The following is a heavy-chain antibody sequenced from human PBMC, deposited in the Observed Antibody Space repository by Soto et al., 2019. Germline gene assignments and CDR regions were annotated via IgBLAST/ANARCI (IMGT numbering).Heavy chain of an antibody. CDR2: IDYSGST. CDR3: TRARYGDHFDS. Sequence: QVQLQESGPGLLKPSETLSLTCSVSGDSMTGANWGWFRQSPEKGLEWIGYIDYSGSTNYNPSLRSRITITIDTSNNQFSLNLASVTAADAAVYYCTRARYGDHFDSWGQGTLVTVSS. J-gene: IGHJ4*02. CDR1: GDSMTGAN. V-gene: IGHV4-59*01. D-gene: IGHD4-17*01.